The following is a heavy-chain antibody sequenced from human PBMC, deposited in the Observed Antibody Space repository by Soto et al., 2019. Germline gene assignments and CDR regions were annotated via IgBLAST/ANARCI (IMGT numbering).Heavy chain of an antibody. CDR2: ITSDGKSK. Sequence: VHLVESGGGLVQPGGSLRLSCAASGFNFSNHWMHWVRQRPAEGLVWVSRITSDGKSKAYAESVKGRFAISRDNANNTLYLQMNGLTAEDTAVYYCARESGDWPLNWFDPWGQGTLVTVSS. D-gene: IGHD2-21*02. V-gene: IGHV3-74*01. J-gene: IGHJ5*02. CDR3: ARESGDWPLNWFDP. CDR1: GFNFSNHW.